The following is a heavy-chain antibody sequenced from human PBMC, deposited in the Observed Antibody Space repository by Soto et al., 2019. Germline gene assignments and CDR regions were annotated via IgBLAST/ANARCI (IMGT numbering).Heavy chain of an antibody. J-gene: IGHJ6*03. Sequence: GGSLRLSCAASGFTFDDYGMSWVRQAPGKGLEWVSGINWNGGSTGYADSVKGRFTISRDNAKNSLYLQMNSLRAEDTALYHCARVLRDYYYYYMDVWGKGTTITVSS. CDR2: INWNGGST. V-gene: IGHV3-20*01. CDR3: ARVLRDYYYYYMDV. CDR1: GFTFDDYG.